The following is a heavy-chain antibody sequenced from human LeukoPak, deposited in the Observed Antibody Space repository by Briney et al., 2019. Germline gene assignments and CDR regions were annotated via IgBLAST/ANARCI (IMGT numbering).Heavy chain of an antibody. V-gene: IGHV3-21*01. D-gene: IGHD6-6*01. CDR1: GFTFSSYA. J-gene: IGHJ4*02. CDR2: ISSSSSYI. CDR3: ARDSSSSYFDY. Sequence: GGSLRLSCAASGFTFSSYAMSWVRQAPGKGLEWVSSISSSSSYIYYADSVKGRFTISRDNAKNSLYLQMNSLRAEDTAVYYCARDSSSSYFDYWGQGTLVTVSS.